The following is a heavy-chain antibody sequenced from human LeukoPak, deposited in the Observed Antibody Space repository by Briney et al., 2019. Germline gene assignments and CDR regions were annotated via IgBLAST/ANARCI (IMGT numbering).Heavy chain of an antibody. CDR3: ARTSSDIRSWGYAFDI. V-gene: IGHV3-21*04. Sequence: PGGSLRLSCEASGFTFTTYSMTWVRQAPGKGPEWVSIISSGSSAIFSADALKGRFTISRDDAKNLLYLDMNSLRAEDTALYYCARTSSDIRSWGYAFDIWGQGTMVTVSS. CDR2: ISSGSSAI. J-gene: IGHJ3*02. CDR1: GFTFTTYS. D-gene: IGHD2-21*02.